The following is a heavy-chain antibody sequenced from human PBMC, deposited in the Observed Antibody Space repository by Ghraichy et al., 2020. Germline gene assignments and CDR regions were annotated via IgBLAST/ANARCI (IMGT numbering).Heavy chain of an antibody. J-gene: IGHJ4*02. CDR1: GFTFSTYL. Sequence: ESLNISCVASGFTFSTYLMTWVRQAPGKGLEWVANIKQDGSDKNHVDSVKGRFTISRDNAKNSLYLQMNSLRVEDTAVYYCARDDTYRLDHWGQGALVTVSA. D-gene: IGHD1-14*01. CDR3: ARDDTYRLDH. V-gene: IGHV3-7*03. CDR2: IKQDGSDK.